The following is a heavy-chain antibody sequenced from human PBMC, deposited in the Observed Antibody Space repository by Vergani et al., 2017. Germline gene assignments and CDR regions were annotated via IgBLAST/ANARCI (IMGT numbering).Heavy chain of an antibody. J-gene: IGHJ4*02. D-gene: IGHD3-22*01. CDR1: GGTFSSCA. CDR3: ARVAGNYYDSSVYSDY. CDR2: IIPIFGTA. Sequence: QVQLVQSGADVTKPGSSVKVSCKASGGTFSSCAISWVRQAPGQGLEWMGGIIPIFGTANYAQKFQGRVTITADGSTSTAYMELSSLRTEDTAVYYCARVAGNYYDSSVYSDYWGQGTLVTVSS. V-gene: IGHV1-69*12.